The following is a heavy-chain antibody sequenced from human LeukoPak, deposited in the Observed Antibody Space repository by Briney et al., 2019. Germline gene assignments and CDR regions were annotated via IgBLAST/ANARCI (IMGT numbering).Heavy chain of an antibody. V-gene: IGHV4-31*03. CDR1: GGSISSGGYY. CDR3: ARSISSGWYDAFDI. Sequence: PSETLSLTCTVSGGSISSGGYYWSWIRQHPGKGLEWIGYFYYSGSTYYNPSLKSRVTISVDTSKNQFSLKLSSVTAADTAVYYCARSISSGWYDAFDIWGQGTMVTVSS. J-gene: IGHJ3*02. D-gene: IGHD6-19*01. CDR2: FYYSGST.